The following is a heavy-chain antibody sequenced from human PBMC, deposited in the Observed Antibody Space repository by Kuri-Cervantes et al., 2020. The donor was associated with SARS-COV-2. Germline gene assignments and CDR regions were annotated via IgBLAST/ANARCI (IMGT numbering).Heavy chain of an antibody. Sequence: GGSLRLSCAASGFTFSSYAMHWVRQAPGKGLEWVAVISYDGSNKYYADSVRGRFTISRDNSKNTLYLQMNSLRAEDTAVYYCTFTPYYYDSSGYYYYYGMDVWGQGTTVTVSS. CDR2: ISYDGSNK. CDR3: TFTPYYYDSSGYYYYYGMDV. D-gene: IGHD3-22*01. V-gene: IGHV3-30-3*01. CDR1: GFTFSSYA. J-gene: IGHJ6*02.